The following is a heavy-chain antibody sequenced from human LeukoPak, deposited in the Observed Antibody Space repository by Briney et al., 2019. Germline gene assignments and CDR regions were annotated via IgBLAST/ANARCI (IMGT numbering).Heavy chain of an antibody. Sequence: PSETLSLTCTVSGGSISSYYWSWIRQPPGKGLEWIGYIYYSGSTYYNPSLKSRVTISVDTSKNQFSLKLSSVTAADTAVYYCARESIAVAEGGNYFDYWGQGTLVTVSS. D-gene: IGHD6-19*01. V-gene: IGHV4-59*04. J-gene: IGHJ4*02. CDR2: IYYSGST. CDR3: ARESIAVAEGGNYFDY. CDR1: GGSISSYY.